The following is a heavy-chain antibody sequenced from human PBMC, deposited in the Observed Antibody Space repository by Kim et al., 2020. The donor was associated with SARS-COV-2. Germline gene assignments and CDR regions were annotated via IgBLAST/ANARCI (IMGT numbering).Heavy chain of an antibody. Sequence: DQTFQGRVHMTEDTSTDTAYMELSSLRSEDTAVYYCATAAVAGTLSWFDPWGQGTLVTVSS. V-gene: IGHV1-24*01. CDR3: ATAAVAGTLSWFDP. D-gene: IGHD6-19*01. J-gene: IGHJ5*02.